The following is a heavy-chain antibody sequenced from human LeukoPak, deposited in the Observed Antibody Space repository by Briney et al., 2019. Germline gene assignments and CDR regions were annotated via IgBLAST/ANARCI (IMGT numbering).Heavy chain of an antibody. CDR3: TVWFGELTH. J-gene: IGHJ4*02. D-gene: IGHD3-10*01. CDR1: GYTFTDYN. V-gene: IGHV1-2*02. Sequence: ASVKVSCKASGYTFTDYNIHWVRQAPGQGLEWMGWISPNSGGTNYAQKFQGRVTMTRDTSITTTYMELSRLRSDDTAMYYCTVWFGELTHWGQGTLVTVSS. CDR2: ISPNSGGT.